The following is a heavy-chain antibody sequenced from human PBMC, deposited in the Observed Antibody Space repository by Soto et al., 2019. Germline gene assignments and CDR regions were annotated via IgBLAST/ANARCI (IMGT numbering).Heavy chain of an antibody. Sequence: SETLSLTCIVSGGSISNYYWSWIRQPPGKGLEWIGYIYYRGSTNYNPSLKSRVTISVDTSKNQFSLKLSSVTATDTAVYYCARGGYNWNDVTDYWGQGTLVTVS. D-gene: IGHD1-20*01. V-gene: IGHV4-59*01. CDR1: GGSISNYY. CDR3: ARGGYNWNDVTDY. J-gene: IGHJ4*02. CDR2: IYYRGST.